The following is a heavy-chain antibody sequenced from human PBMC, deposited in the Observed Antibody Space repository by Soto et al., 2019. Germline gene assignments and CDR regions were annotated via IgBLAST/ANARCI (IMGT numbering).Heavy chain of an antibody. CDR1: GFTFSSYG. D-gene: IGHD2-15*01. V-gene: IGHV3-30*03. Sequence: QVQLVESGGGVVQPGRSLRLSCAASGFTFSSYGMHWVRQAPGKGLEWVAVISYDGSDKYYADSVKGRFTISRDNSNNTLYLQMDSLRAEDTAVYYCATWGVVATTYFPHWGQGTLVTVSS. CDR3: ATWGVVATTYFPH. J-gene: IGHJ1*01. CDR2: ISYDGSDK.